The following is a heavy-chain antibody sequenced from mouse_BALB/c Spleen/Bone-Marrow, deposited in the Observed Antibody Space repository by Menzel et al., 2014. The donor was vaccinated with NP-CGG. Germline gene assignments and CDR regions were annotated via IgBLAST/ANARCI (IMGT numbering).Heavy chain of an antibody. CDR1: GYSITSGYS. V-gene: IGHV3-1*02. D-gene: IGHD2-10*02. CDR2: IHYSGTT. CDR3: ARSLDEGYAMDY. Sequence: EVKVVESGPDLVKPSQPLSLTCTVTGYSITSGYSWHWIRQFPGDKLEWMGYIHYSGTTNYNPSLKSRVSITRDASKNQFFLQLNSVTTEDTATYYCARSLDEGYAMDYWGQGTSVTVSS. J-gene: IGHJ4*01.